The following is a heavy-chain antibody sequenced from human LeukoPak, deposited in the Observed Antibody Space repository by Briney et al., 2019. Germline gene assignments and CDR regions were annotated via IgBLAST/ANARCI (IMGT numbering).Heavy chain of an antibody. CDR1: GFTFSSYG. V-gene: IGHV3-33*01. CDR2: IWYDGSNK. CDR3: ARDLGSRTTPQYYLDY. J-gene: IGHJ4*02. Sequence: QPGGSLRLSCAASGFTFSSYGMHWVRQAPGKGLEWVAVIWYDGSNKYYADSVKGRFTISRDNSKNTLYLQMNSLRAEDTAVYYCARDLGSRTTPQYYLDYWGQGTLVTVSS. D-gene: IGHD1-26*01.